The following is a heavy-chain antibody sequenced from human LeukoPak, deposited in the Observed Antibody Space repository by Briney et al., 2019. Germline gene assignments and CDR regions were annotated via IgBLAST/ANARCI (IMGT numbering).Heavy chain of an antibody. J-gene: IGHJ6*02. CDR3: AKGYGYYYYGMDV. CDR1: GFTFGTYW. Sequence: GGSLRLSCAASGFTFGTYWMTWVRQAPGKGLEWVANINQAGTEKYFVDSVKGRLTISRDNAKNSLYLQMNSLRAEDTAVYYCAKGYGYYYYGMDVWGQRTTVTVSS. D-gene: IGHD1-1*01. V-gene: IGHV3-7*03. CDR2: INQAGTEK.